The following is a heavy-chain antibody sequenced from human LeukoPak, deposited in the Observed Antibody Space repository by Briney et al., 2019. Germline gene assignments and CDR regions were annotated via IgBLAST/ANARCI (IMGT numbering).Heavy chain of an antibody. CDR3: ARQFCSGGSCYSGDFFDY. J-gene: IGHJ4*02. Sequence: GGSLRLSCAASGFAFSSYGMHWVRQAPGKGLEWVSYISSSSTTIYYADSVKGRFTISRDNAKNSLYLQMNSLRAEDTALYYCARQFCSGGSCYSGDFFDYRGQGTLVTVSS. D-gene: IGHD2-15*01. CDR1: GFAFSSYG. CDR2: ISSSSTTI. V-gene: IGHV3-48*04.